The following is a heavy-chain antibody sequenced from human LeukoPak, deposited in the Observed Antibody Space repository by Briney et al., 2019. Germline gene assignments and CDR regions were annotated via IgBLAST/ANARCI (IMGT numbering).Heavy chain of an antibody. Sequence: QPGGSLRLSCAASGFTFNNYWLHWVRQVPGKGLMWVSRINGDGNNVNYADSVKGRFTISRDNAKNTPHLQMNSLRAEDTAVYYCAAGPAGNGHLSSYWGQGTRVTVSS. CDR3: AAGPAGNGHLSSY. CDR1: GFTFNNYW. CDR2: INGDGNNV. J-gene: IGHJ4*02. V-gene: IGHV3-74*01. D-gene: IGHD1-1*01.